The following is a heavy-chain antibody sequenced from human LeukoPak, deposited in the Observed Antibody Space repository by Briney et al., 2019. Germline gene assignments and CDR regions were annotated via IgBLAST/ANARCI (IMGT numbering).Heavy chain of an antibody. CDR2: ISAYNGNT. D-gene: IGHD6-13*01. CDR3: ARGGPPEYSSSWPFDY. V-gene: IGHV1-18*01. Sequence: ASVKVSCKASGYTFTSYGISWVRQAPGQGLEWMGWISAYNGNTNYAQKLQGRVTMTTDTSMSTAYMELRSLRSDDTAVYYCARGGPPEYSSSWPFDYWGQGTLVTVSS. CDR1: GYTFTSYG. J-gene: IGHJ4*02.